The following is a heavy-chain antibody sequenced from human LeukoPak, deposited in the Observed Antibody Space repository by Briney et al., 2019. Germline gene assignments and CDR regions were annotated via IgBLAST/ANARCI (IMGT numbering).Heavy chain of an antibody. CDR2: IKSKTDGGTT. CDR3: TTDLLEWLLPHQRGDY. J-gene: IGHJ4*02. Sequence: MPGGSLRLSCAASGFTFSNAWMSWVRQAPGKGLEWVGRIKSKTDGGTTDYAAPVKGRFTISRDDSKNTLYLQMNSLKTEDTAVYYCTTDLLEWLLPHQRGDYWGQGTLVTVSS. D-gene: IGHD3-3*01. V-gene: IGHV3-15*01. CDR1: GFTFSNAW.